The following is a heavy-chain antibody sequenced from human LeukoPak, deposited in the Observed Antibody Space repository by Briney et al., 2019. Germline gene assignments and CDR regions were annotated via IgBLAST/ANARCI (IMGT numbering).Heavy chain of an antibody. CDR3: ARDHSGYSSSPRFDP. Sequence: GASVNVSCKASGYTFTIYGISWVRQAPGQGLEWMGWISAYNGNTNYAQKLQGRVTMTTDTSTSTAYMELRSLRSDDTAVYYCARDHSGYSSSPRFDPWGQGTLVTVSS. CDR1: GYTFTIYG. V-gene: IGHV1-18*01. J-gene: IGHJ5*02. CDR2: ISAYNGNT. D-gene: IGHD6-13*01.